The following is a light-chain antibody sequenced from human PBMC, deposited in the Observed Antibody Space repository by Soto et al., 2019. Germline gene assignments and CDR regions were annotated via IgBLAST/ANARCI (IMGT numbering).Light chain of an antibody. CDR1: QDISNY. J-gene: IGKJ5*01. CDR2: DAS. Sequence: DIQMTQSPSSPSSSLGDRVTFTCQASQDISNYLSWYQHKVGKAPKLLVYDASDLESGVPGRFSASGSGTHVSLTLSGLKQDDGATYGCQQLDSLTITFGQGTRLEIK. CDR3: QQLDSLTIT. V-gene: IGKV1-33*01.